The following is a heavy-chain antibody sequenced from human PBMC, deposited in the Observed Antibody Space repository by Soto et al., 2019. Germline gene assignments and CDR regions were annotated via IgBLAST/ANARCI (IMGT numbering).Heavy chain of an antibody. V-gene: IGHV1-69*01. CDR3: ASVVGPAAMTGLSYYGMDG. Sequence: SSVQVSCTASGGTFSSYAISWVRQAPGQGLEWMGGIIPIFGTANYAQKFQGRVTITADESTSTAYMELSSLRSEDTAVYYGASVVGPAAMTGLSYYGMDGWGKGTMVTVSS. D-gene: IGHD2-2*01. CDR1: GGTFSSYA. J-gene: IGHJ6*04. CDR2: IIPIFGTA.